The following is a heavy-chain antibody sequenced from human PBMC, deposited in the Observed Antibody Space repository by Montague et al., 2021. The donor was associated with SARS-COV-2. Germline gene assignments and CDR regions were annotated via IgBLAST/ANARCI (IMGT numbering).Heavy chain of an antibody. CDR1: GFTFRNYA. J-gene: IGHJ4*02. CDR2: IPGSGGSH. CDR3: ANHQGITVFGVIFN. V-gene: IGHV3-23*01. Sequence: SLRLSCAASGFTFRNYAMSWVRQVQGKGLGGVPLIPGSGGSHYKENSVKGRFTTSRDNSKKRLYLQMSSLTAEDTPVYYCANHQGITVFGVIFNWGQGTLVTVSS. D-gene: IGHD3-3*01.